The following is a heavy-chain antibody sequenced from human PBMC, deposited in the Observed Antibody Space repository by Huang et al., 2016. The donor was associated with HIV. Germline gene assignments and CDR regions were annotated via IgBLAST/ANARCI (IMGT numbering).Heavy chain of an antibody. Sequence: QVQLVESGGGVAQPGRSLRLSCAASGFTFSGYAMHWGRQAPGKGLEGWSIISYEGRNKNYADSVKGRFTSSRDNSKNTLYLKMNSLRAEDTAVYYCARDGLVSNYYYDSSGYYLGDAFDIWGQGTMVTVSS. J-gene: IGHJ3*02. CDR2: ISYEGRNK. CDR1: GFTFSGYA. CDR3: ARDGLVSNYYYDSSGYYLGDAFDI. D-gene: IGHD3-22*01. V-gene: IGHV3-30*04.